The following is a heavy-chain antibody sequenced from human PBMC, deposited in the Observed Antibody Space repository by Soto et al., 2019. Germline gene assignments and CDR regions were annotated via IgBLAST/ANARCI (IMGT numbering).Heavy chain of an antibody. Sequence: GGSLRLSCAASGFTFSSYGMSWVRQAPGKGLEWVSVISGSGGSTYYADSVKGRFTLSRDDSKNTVYLQMNSLRAEDTAVYYCAKDSPVGVPLMRDLHDWGQGTLVTVSS. CDR1: GFTFSSYG. CDR3: AKDSPVGVPLMRDLHD. J-gene: IGHJ1*01. D-gene: IGHD2-8*01. V-gene: IGHV3-23*01. CDR2: ISGSGGST.